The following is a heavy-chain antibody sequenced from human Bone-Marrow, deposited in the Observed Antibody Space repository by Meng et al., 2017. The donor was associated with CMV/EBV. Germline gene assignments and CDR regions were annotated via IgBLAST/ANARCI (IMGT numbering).Heavy chain of an antibody. J-gene: IGHJ5*02. D-gene: IGHD3-16*01. CDR2: IYYSGST. CDR1: GGSVSSGSYY. V-gene: IGHV4-61*01. Sequence: TVSGGSVSSGSYYWRWIRQPPGKGLEWICYIYYSGSTNYSPSLKSRVTISVDTSKNQFSLKLSSVTAADTAVYYCARGTSWGHWFDPWGQGTLVTVSS. CDR3: ARGTSWGHWFDP.